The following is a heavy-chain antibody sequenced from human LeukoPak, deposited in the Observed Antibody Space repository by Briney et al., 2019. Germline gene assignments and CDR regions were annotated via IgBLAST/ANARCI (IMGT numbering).Heavy chain of an antibody. J-gene: IGHJ4*02. CDR3: ASGSRRVQPFDY. Sequence: GGSLRLSCAASGFTVSSNYMNWVRHAPGKGLEWVSVIYSGGSTYYADSVKGRFTISRDNSKNTLYLQMNSLRAEDTAVYYCASGSRRVQPFDYWGQGTLVTVSS. CDR1: GFTVSSNY. V-gene: IGHV3-53*01. CDR2: IYSGGST. D-gene: IGHD1-1*01.